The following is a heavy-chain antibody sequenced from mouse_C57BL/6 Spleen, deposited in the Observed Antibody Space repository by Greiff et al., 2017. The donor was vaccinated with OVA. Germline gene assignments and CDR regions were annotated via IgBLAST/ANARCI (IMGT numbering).Heavy chain of an antibody. J-gene: IGHJ4*01. CDR3: ARHEGGRYSNYDAMDY. D-gene: IGHD2-5*01. CDR1: GSHLPAHT. Sequence: GQLQQSGAELVKPGASVKLSCKASGSHLPAHTIHWVKQRSGQGLEWIGWFYPGSGSIKYNEKFKDKATLTADKSSSTVYMELSRLTSEDSAVYCCARHEGGRYSNYDAMDYWGQGTSVAVSS. V-gene: IGHV1-62-2*01. CDR2: FYPGSGSI.